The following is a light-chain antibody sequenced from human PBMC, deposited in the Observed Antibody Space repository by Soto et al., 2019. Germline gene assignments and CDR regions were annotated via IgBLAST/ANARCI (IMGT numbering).Light chain of an antibody. CDR3: QQSGDSPRT. J-gene: IGKJ1*01. Sequence: EIVLTQSPGTLSLSPGERATLSCRASQSVTRNYLAWYQQKPGQAPWLLIYGASNRATGVPDRFSGSGSGTDFTLTISRLEPEDFAVYYCQQSGDSPRTFGQGTKVDIK. CDR2: GAS. CDR1: QSVTRNY. V-gene: IGKV3-20*01.